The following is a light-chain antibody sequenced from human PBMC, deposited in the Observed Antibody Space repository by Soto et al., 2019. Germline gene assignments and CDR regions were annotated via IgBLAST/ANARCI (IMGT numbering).Light chain of an antibody. J-gene: IGKJ3*01. Sequence: EIVLTQSPATLSLSPGERVTLSCRASQNVSTYLAWYQQKPGQAPRLLIYDASDRATGIPARFSGSGAGTDFTLTISSLEPEDVAVYYCQQRTNWLSFVTGTKVDSK. CDR3: QQRTNWLS. CDR2: DAS. V-gene: IGKV3-11*01. CDR1: QNVSTY.